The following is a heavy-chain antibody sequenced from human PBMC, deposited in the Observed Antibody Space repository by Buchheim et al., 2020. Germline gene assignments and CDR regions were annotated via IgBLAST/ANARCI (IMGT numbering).Heavy chain of an antibody. CDR3: ARGHLYSFIDY. D-gene: IGHD5-18*01. CDR2: IWYDETNK. CDR1: GFTFSSYG. J-gene: IGHJ4*02. Sequence: QVQLVESGGGVVQPGRSLRLSCAASGFTFSSYGMHWVRQAPGKGLEWVAVIWYDETNKYYVDSVKGRFIISRDNSKNTLHLQMNSLRAEDTAVYYCARGHLYSFIDYWGQGT. V-gene: IGHV3-33*01.